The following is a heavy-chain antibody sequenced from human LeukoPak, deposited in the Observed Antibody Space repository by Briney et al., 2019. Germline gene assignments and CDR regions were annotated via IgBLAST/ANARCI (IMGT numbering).Heavy chain of an antibody. CDR2: ISAYNGNT. Sequence: ASVKVSCKASGYTFTSYDISWVRQAPGQGLEWMGWISAYNGNTNYAQKLQGRVTMTTDTSTSTAYMELRSLRSDDTAVYYCARDLYDSSGYYYDDAFDIWGQGTMVTVSS. D-gene: IGHD3-22*01. CDR3: ARDLYDSSGYYYDDAFDI. CDR1: GYTFTSYD. V-gene: IGHV1-18*01. J-gene: IGHJ3*02.